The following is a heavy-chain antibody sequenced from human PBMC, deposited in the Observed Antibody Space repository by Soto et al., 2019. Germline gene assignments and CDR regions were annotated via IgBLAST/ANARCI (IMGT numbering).Heavy chain of an antibody. CDR1: GDTFTDYY. J-gene: IGHJ4*02. CDR3: ASGGNVVVVTAALDY. V-gene: IGHV1-46*01. Sequence: QVQLVQSGAEVKKPGASVKVSCKASGDTFTDYYIHWVRQAPGQGLEWMGTVNPSGGHTTYAQHFLGRMTMTRDTSTSTLYIELTSLPSEDTAVYYLASGGNVVVVTAALDYWGQGPLVTVSS. CDR2: VNPSGGHT. D-gene: IGHD2-21*02.